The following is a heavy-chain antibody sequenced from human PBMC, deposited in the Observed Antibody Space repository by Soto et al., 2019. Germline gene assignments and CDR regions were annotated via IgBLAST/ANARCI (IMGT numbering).Heavy chain of an antibody. CDR3: ARHWFGDSSGYSAFDI. CDR2: IYYSGST. CDR1: GGSISSSSYY. V-gene: IGHV4-39*01. Sequence: QLQLQESGPGLVKPSETLSLTCTVSGGSISSSSYYWGWIRQPPGKGLEWIGSIYYSGSTYYNPSLKSRVTISVDTSKNQFSLKLSSVTAADTAVYYCARHWFGDSSGYSAFDIWGQGTMVTVSS. J-gene: IGHJ3*02. D-gene: IGHD3-22*01.